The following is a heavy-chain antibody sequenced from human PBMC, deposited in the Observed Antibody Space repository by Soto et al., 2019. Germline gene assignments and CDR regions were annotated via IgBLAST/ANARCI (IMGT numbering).Heavy chain of an antibody. CDR2: IWYDGSNK. J-gene: IGHJ4*02. Sequence: PGGSLRLSCAASGFTFSSYGMHWVRQAPGKGLEWVAVIWYDGSNKYYADSVKGRFTISRDNSKNTLYLQMNSLRAEDTAVYYCARDQYCTKECIAAAGYFDYWGQGTLVTVSS. CDR1: GFTFSSYG. D-gene: IGHD6-13*01. CDR3: ARDQYCTKECIAAAGYFDY. V-gene: IGHV3-33*01.